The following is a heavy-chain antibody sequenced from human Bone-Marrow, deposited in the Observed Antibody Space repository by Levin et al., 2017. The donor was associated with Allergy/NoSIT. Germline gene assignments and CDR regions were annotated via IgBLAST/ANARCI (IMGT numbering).Heavy chain of an antibody. V-gene: IGHV5-51*01. CDR3: ARHARNDYGDLGPIEY. J-gene: IGHJ4*02. CDR2: IYPDDSDT. Sequence: GESLKISCKGSGYIFTSYWIGWVRQMPGKGLEWMGIIYPDDSDTRYSPSFQGQVTLSADKSISTAYLQWSSLKASDTAIYFCARHARNDYGDLGPIEYWGQGTLVTVSS. D-gene: IGHD4-17*01. CDR1: GYIFTSYW.